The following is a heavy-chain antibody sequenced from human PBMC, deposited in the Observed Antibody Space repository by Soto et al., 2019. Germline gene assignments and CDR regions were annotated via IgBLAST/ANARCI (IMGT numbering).Heavy chain of an antibody. Sequence: SQTHPLSYAVYGGNFSDYYWSWIRQPPGKGLEWIGEINHSGSTNYNPSLKSRVTISVDTSKNQFSLKLSSVTAADTAVYYCARSGGTSDFWSGYSNWFDPWGQGTLVTVSS. J-gene: IGHJ5*02. D-gene: IGHD3-3*01. CDR2: INHSGST. V-gene: IGHV4-34*01. CDR3: ARSGGTSDFWSGYSNWFDP. CDR1: GGNFSDYY.